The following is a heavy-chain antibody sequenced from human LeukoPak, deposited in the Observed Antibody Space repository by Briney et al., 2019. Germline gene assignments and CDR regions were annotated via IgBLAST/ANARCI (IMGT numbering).Heavy chain of an antibody. D-gene: IGHD3-3*01. CDR3: ARDRLRIFGVVTYMFDY. V-gene: IGHV3-11*01. Sequence: GGSLRLSCAASGFTFSSYAMSWLRQAPGKGLEWVSYISSSGSTIYYADSVKGRFTISRDNAKNSLYLQMNSLRAEDTAVYYCARDRLRIFGVVTYMFDYWGQGTLVTVSS. CDR2: ISSSGSTI. CDR1: GFTFSSYA. J-gene: IGHJ4*02.